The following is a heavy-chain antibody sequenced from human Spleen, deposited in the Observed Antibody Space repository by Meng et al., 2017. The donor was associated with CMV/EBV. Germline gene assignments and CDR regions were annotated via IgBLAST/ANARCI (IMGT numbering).Heavy chain of an antibody. CDR2: IYPADSDT. CDR3: ARQREYSSSSAPLDY. Sequence: GESLKISCQASGYRFTDYWIGWVRQTPGKGLEWMGIIYPADSDTRYSPSFRGQVTISADKSISTAYLQWSSLKASDTAMYYCARQREYSSSSAPLDYWGQGTLVTVSS. D-gene: IGHD6-6*01. V-gene: IGHV5-51*01. CDR1: GYRFTDYW. J-gene: IGHJ4*02.